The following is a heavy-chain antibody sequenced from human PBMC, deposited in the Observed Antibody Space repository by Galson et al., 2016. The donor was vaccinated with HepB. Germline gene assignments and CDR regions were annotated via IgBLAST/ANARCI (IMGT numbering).Heavy chain of an antibody. CDR1: GYTFNSYG. Sequence: SVKVSCKASGYTFNSYGINWVRQAPGQGLEWMGWISTSTGNTRYAQKVEGRVTMTTDTSTSTAYMELRSLRSDDTALYYCARGNSQWLVGEFDYWGQGTLVSVSS. V-gene: IGHV1-18*01. J-gene: IGHJ4*02. CDR3: ARGNSQWLVGEFDY. CDR2: ISTSTGNT. D-gene: IGHD6-19*01.